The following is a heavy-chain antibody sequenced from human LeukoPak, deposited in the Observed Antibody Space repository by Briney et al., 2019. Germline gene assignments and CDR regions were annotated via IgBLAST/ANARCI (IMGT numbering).Heavy chain of an antibody. Sequence: PGGSLRLSCAASGFTFSSYSMSWVRQAPGKGLEWVSAISGSGSSGGSTYYADSVKGRFTISRDNAKNSLYLQMNSLRAEDTAVYYCARTRLRGYYIDYWGQGTLVTVSS. CDR2: ISGSGSSGGST. CDR3: ARTRLRGYYIDY. D-gene: IGHD3-3*01. J-gene: IGHJ4*02. V-gene: IGHV3-21*01. CDR1: GFTFSSYS.